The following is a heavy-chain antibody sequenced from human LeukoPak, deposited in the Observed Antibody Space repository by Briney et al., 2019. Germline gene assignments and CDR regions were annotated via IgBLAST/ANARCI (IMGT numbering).Heavy chain of an antibody. Sequence: GGSLRLSCAASGFTFSNYAMSWVRQAPGKGLEWVSAINDSGGSTYYADSVKGRFTISRDNSKNTLYLQMNSLRAEDTAVYYCARDHHRRLYDSQARNTFDIWGQGTMVTVSS. V-gene: IGHV3-23*01. CDR3: ARDHHRRLYDSQARNTFDI. D-gene: IGHD3-22*01. CDR1: GFTFSNYA. J-gene: IGHJ3*02. CDR2: INDSGGST.